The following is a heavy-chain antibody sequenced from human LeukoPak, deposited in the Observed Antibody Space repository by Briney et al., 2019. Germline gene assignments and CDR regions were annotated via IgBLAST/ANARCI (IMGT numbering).Heavy chain of an antibody. CDR1: GFTFSSYS. J-gene: IGHJ4*02. D-gene: IGHD2-2*01. V-gene: IGHV3-21*01. CDR2: ISSSSYI. CDR3: ARDQPPSGIVVVPAADY. Sequence: GGSLRLSCAASGFTFSSYSMNWVCQGPGKGLEWVSSISSSSYIYYADSVKGRFTISRDNAKNSLYLQMNSLRADDTAVYYCARDQPPSGIVVVPAADYWGQATLVTVSS.